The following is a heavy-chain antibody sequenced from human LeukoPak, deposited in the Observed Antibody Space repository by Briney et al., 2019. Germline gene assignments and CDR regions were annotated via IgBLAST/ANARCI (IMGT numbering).Heavy chain of an antibody. CDR2: TYYSGST. D-gene: IGHD3-10*01. J-gene: IGHJ4*02. Sequence: SETLSLTCTVSGGSISSGGYYWSWIRQHPGKGLEWIGYTYYSGSTYYNPSLKSRVTISVDTSKNQFSLKLSSVTAADTAVYYCARNYGSGSYRYWGQGTLVTVSS. V-gene: IGHV4-30-4*08. CDR1: GGSISSGGYY. CDR3: ARNYGSGSYRY.